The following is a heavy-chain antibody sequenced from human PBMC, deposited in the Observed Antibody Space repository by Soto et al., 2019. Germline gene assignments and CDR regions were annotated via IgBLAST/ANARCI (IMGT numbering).Heavy chain of an antibody. D-gene: IGHD6-13*01. CDR3: ARVLAAAGTGWFDP. J-gene: IGHJ5*02. V-gene: IGHV4-39*01. Sequence: SETLSLTCTVSGGSISSSSYYWGWIRQPPGKGLEWIGSIYYSGSTYYNPSLKSRVTISVDTSKNQFSLKLSSVTAADTAVYYCARVLAAAGTGWFDPWGQGTLVTVSS. CDR1: GGSISSSSYY. CDR2: IYYSGST.